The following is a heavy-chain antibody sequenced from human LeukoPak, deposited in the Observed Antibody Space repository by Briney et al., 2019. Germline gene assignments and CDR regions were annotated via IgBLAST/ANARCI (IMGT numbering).Heavy chain of an antibody. J-gene: IGHJ1*01. V-gene: IGHV4-34*01. CDR3: ARWGLGYCSGGSCYSRKYFQH. Sequence: SETLSLTCAVYGGSFSGYYWSWIRQPPGKGLEWIGEINHSGSTNYNPSLKSRVTISVDTSKNQFSLKLSSVTAAETAVYYCARWGLGYCSGGSCYSRKYFQHWGQGTLVTVSS. CDR1: GGSFSGYY. D-gene: IGHD2-15*01. CDR2: INHSGST.